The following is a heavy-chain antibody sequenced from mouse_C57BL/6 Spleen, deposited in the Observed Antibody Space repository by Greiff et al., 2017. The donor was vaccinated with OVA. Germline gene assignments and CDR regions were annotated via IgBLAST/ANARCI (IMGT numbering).Heavy chain of an antibody. CDR1: GFTFSDYG. J-gene: IGHJ4*01. Sequence: EVMLVESGGGLVKPGGSLKLSCAASGFTFSDYGMHWVRQAPEKGLEWVAYISSGSSTIYYADTVKGRFTISRDNAKNTLFLQMTSLRSEDTAMYDCARSYYYGSSYAMDYWGQGTSVTVSS. D-gene: IGHD1-1*01. CDR3: ARSYYYGSSYAMDY. V-gene: IGHV5-17*01. CDR2: ISSGSSTI.